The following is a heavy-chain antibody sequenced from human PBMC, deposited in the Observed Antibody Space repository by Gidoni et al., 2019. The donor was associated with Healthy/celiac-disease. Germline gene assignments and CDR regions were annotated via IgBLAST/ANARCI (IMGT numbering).Heavy chain of an antibody. J-gene: IGHJ4*02. CDR1: GGSFGGYY. CDR2: INHSGST. CDR3: ARVDEQWRPFDY. V-gene: IGHV4-34*01. D-gene: IGHD6-19*01. Sequence: QVQLQQWGAGLLKPSETLSLTCAVYGGSFGGYYWSWIRQPPGKGLEWIGEINHSGSTSYNPSLKSRVTISVDTSKNQFSLKLSSVTAADTAVYYCARVDEQWRPFDYWGQGTLVTVSS.